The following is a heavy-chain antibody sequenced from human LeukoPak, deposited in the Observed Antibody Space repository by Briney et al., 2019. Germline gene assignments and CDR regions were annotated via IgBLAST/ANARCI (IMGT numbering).Heavy chain of an antibody. J-gene: IGHJ3*02. V-gene: IGHV3-21*01. CDR2: ISSSSSYI. Sequence: GGSLRLSCAASGFTFSSYSMNWVRQAPGKGLEWVSSISSSSSYIYYADSVKGRFTISRDNAKNSLYLQMNSLRAEDTAVYYCARDLSVAGTFSRLLLFDIWGQGTMVTVSS. CDR1: GFTFSSYS. D-gene: IGHD6-19*01. CDR3: ARDLSVAGTFSRLLLFDI.